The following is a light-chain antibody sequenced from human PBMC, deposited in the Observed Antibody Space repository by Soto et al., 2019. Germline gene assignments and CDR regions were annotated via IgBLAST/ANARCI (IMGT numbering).Light chain of an antibody. CDR3: ESGGTGIHVV. CDR2: LDSDGSH. CDR1: SGHSSYD. Sequence: QLVLTQSPSASASLGASVKLTCTLSSGHSSYDIAWHQQQPEKGPRYLMKLDSDGSHTKGDAIPDRFSGSSSGAERYLIISSLQAEDEADYYCESGGTGIHVVFGGGTKVTVL. J-gene: IGLJ2*01. V-gene: IGLV4-69*01.